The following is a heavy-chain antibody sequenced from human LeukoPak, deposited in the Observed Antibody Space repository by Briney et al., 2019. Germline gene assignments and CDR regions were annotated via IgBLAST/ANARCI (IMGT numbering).Heavy chain of an antibody. V-gene: IGHV1-24*01. J-gene: IGHJ4*02. CDR1: GYTLSELS. Sequence: ASVKVSCKVSGYTLSELSMHWVRQAPGKGLEWMGGFDPEDGETIYAQKFQGRVTMTEDTSTDTAYMELSSLRSEDTAVYYCAHSEKTYYYDSSGYYYPRWGQGTLVTVSS. D-gene: IGHD3-22*01. CDR3: AHSEKTYYYDSSGYYYPR. CDR2: FDPEDGET.